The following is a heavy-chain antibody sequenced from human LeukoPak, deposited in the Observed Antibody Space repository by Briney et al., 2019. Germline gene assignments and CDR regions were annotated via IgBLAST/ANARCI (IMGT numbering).Heavy chain of an antibody. V-gene: IGHV4-34*01. CDR3: ARGRTGAAALDF. Sequence: SETLSLTCAVYGGSFSGHYWTWIRQPPGKGLEWIGESTHSGSTNYNSSLKSRVTISVDTYKNQFSLKLTSVSAADTAVYHCARGRTGAAALDFWGPGTLVTVSS. D-gene: IGHD2-2*01. CDR2: STHSGST. J-gene: IGHJ4*02. CDR1: GGSFSGHY.